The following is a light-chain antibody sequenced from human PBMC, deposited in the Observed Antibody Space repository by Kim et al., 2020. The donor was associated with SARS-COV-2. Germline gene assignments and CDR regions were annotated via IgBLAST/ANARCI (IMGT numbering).Light chain of an antibody. CDR2: DAS. J-gene: IGKJ3*01. V-gene: IGKV3-11*01. CDR3: QQRSNWPRT. CDR1: QSVSKY. Sequence: EIVLTQSPATLSLSPGERATLSCRASQSVSKYLVWYQQKPGQAPRLLIYDASNRATGIPARFSGSGSGTDFTLTISSLEPEDFAVYYCQQRSNWPRTFGPGTKVDIK.